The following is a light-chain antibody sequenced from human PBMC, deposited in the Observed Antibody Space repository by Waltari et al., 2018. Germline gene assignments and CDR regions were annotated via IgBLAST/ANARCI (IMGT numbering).Light chain of an antibody. CDR3: QQRYA. Sequence: EIVLTQSPATLSLSPGQRAALSCRASQDVNDYLAWYQQKPGQPPRLLIYDASKRATGIPARFSGSGSGTDFTVTISTLEPEDFGVYYCQQRYAFGGGTKVEI. J-gene: IGKJ4*01. V-gene: IGKV3-11*01. CDR2: DAS. CDR1: QDVNDY.